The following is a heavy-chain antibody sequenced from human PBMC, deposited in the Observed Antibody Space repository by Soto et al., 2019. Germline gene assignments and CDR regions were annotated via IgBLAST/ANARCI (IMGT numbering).Heavy chain of an antibody. Sequence: QVQVVESGGGVVQPGGSLRLSCAGSGFTFSSYGMHWVRQAPGKGLEWMAVISYHGRNTDYADSVKGRFTISRDNSKNTVYLQMNSLRAEDTAVYYCAKDAGLPYHEVLTGFSYFDSCGQGTLVTVSS. CDR2: ISYHGRNT. CDR3: AKDAGLPYHEVLTGFSYFDS. D-gene: IGHD3-9*01. CDR1: GFTFSSYG. V-gene: IGHV3-30*18. J-gene: IGHJ4*02.